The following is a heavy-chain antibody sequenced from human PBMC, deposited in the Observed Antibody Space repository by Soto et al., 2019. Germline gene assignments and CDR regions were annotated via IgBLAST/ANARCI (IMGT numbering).Heavy chain of an antibody. D-gene: IGHD6-13*01. CDR3: ARQSSSWYENWFDP. V-gene: IGHV1-3*01. Sequence: ASVKVSCKASGYTFTSYAMHWVRQAPGQRLEWVGWINAGNGNTKYSQKFQGRVTITRDTSASTAYMELSSLRSEDTAVYYCARQSSSWYENWFDPWGQGTLVTVSS. CDR1: GYTFTSYA. CDR2: INAGNGNT. J-gene: IGHJ5*02.